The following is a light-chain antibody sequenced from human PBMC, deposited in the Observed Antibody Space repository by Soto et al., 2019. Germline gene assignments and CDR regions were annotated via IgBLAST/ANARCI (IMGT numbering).Light chain of an antibody. CDR3: QQYDILPIT. V-gene: IGKV1-33*01. CDR2: DAS. J-gene: IGKJ5*01. CDR1: QDINIY. Sequence: DIHIAESRAGLFASLGERVTIPCQATQDINIYLNWYQQKTGKAPNLLIYDASNLEIGVPSRFSGSEYGTHFQFTISSLQTEDIGTYYCQQYDILPITFGRGTRLEI.